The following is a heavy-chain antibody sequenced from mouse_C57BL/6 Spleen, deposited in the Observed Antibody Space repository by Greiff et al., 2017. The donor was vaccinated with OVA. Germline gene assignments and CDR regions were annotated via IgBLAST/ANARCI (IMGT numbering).Heavy chain of an antibody. Sequence: EVQLQQSGPELVKPGASVKISCKASGYSFTDYNMNWVKQSNGQSLEWIGVINPNYGTTSYNQKFKGKATLTVDQSSSTAYMQLNSLTSEDSAVYYYAGEGAYPWYFDDWGTGTTVTVSS. CDR1: GYSFTDYN. CDR3: AGEGAYPWYFDD. CDR2: INPNYGTT. V-gene: IGHV1-39*01. J-gene: IGHJ1*03. D-gene: IGHD6-5*01.